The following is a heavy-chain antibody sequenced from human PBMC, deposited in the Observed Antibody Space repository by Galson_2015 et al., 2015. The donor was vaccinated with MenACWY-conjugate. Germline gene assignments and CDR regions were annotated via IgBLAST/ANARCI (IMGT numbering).Heavy chain of an antibody. Sequence: SLRLSCAASGFTFSDYWMTWVRQAPGKGLEWVASIKTDGSDKNYVDSVKGRFTISRDNSKNSLSLQMNILRAEDTAVYYCARKGGMDFWGQGTLVTVSS. V-gene: IGHV3-7*03. D-gene: IGHD6-13*01. CDR1: GFTFSDYW. CDR3: ARKGGMDF. CDR2: IKTDGSDK. J-gene: IGHJ4*02.